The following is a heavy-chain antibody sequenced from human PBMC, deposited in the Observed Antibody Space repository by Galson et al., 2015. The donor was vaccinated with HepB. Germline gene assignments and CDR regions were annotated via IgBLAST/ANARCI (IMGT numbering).Heavy chain of an antibody. V-gene: IGHV1-3*01. Sequence: SVKVSCKASGYTFTSYAMHWVRQAPGQRLEWMGWINAGNGNTKYSQKFQGRVTITRDTSASTAYMELSSLRSEDTAVYYCARDQNTAMGSFDYWAREPWSPSPQ. D-gene: IGHD5-18*01. CDR2: INAGNGNT. J-gene: IGHJ4*02. CDR3: ARDQNTAMGSFDY. CDR1: GYTFTSYA.